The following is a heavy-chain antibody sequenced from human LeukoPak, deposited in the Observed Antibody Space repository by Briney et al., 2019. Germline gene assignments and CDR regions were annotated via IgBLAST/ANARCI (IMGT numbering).Heavy chain of an antibody. D-gene: IGHD3-3*01. CDR2: LYNSGRT. CDR1: GGSISSDLYY. J-gene: IGHJ5*02. CDR3: ARGDLKSDWFDP. Sequence: SETLSLTCTVSGGSISSDLYYWNWIRQPAGKGLEWIGRLYNSGRTNFNPSLESRVTISADTSKNQFSLKLRSVTAADTAVYYCARGDLKSDWFDPWGQGTLVIVST. V-gene: IGHV4-61*02.